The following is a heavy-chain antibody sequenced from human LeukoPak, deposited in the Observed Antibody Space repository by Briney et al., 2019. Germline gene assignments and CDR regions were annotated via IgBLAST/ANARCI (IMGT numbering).Heavy chain of an antibody. CDR1: GFTFSSYS. V-gene: IGHV3-21*01. J-gene: IGHJ3*02. CDR3: ARDESPWYAFDI. CDR2: ISSSSSYI. Sequence: GRSLRLSCAASGFTFSSYSMNWVRQAPGKGLEWVSSISSSSSYIYYADSVKGRFTISRDNAKNSLYLQMNSLRAEDTAVYYCARDESPWYAFDIWGQGTMVTVSS. D-gene: IGHD2-8*02.